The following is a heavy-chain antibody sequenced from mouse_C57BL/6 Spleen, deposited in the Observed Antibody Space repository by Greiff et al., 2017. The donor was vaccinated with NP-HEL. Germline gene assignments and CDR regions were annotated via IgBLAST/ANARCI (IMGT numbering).Heavy chain of an antibody. CDR3: ARRGTTVGATDY. Sequence: QVQLQQSGAELARPGASVKLSCKASGYTFTSYGISWEKQRTGQGLEWIGEIYPRSGNTYYNEKFKGKATLTADKSSSTAYMELRSLTAEDSAVYFCARRGTTVGATDYWGQGTTLTVSS. D-gene: IGHD1-1*01. CDR1: GYTFTSYG. V-gene: IGHV1-81*01. J-gene: IGHJ2*01. CDR2: IYPRSGNT.